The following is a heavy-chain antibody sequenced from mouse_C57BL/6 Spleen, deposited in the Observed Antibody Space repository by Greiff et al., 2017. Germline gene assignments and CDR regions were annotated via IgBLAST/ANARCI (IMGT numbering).Heavy chain of an antibody. CDR2: IDPSDSYT. V-gene: IGHV1-69*01. CDR3: ARITTVVATYYFDY. Sequence: QVQLQQPGAELVMPGASVKLSCKASGYTFTSYWMHWVKQRPGQGLEWIGEIDPSDSYTNYNQKFKGKSTLTVDKSSSTASMQLSSLTSEDSAVYYCARITTVVATYYFDYWGQGTTLTVSS. D-gene: IGHD1-1*01. CDR1: GYTFTSYW. J-gene: IGHJ2*01.